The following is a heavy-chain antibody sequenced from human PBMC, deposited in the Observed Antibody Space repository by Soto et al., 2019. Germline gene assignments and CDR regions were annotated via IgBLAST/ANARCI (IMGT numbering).Heavy chain of an antibody. V-gene: IGHV4-59*08. D-gene: IGHD4-17*01. CDR3: ARRYGGAFDY. J-gene: IGHJ4*02. CDR2: IYYSGST. CDR1: GGSISSYY. Sequence: QVQLQESGPGLVKPSETLSLTCTVSGGSISSYYWSWIRQPPGKGLEWIGYIYYSGSTNYNPSLKSRVTISVDTSKNQFSLKLSSVTAADIAVYYCARRYGGAFDYWGQGTLVTVSS.